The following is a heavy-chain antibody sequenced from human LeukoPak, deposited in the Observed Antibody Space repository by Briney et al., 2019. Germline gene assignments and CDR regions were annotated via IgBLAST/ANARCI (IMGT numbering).Heavy chain of an antibody. D-gene: IGHD3-22*01. CDR1: GFTFSGST. J-gene: IGHJ4*02. CDR3: AREPYYDSSGYCLDY. CDR2: ISTSSSYI. Sequence: GGSLRLSCAASGFTFSGSTMNWVRQAPGKGLEWVSFISTSSSYIYYADSVKGRFTISRDNAKNSLYLQMNSLRAEDTAVYYCAREPYYDSSGYCLDYWGQGTLVTVSS. V-gene: IGHV3-21*04.